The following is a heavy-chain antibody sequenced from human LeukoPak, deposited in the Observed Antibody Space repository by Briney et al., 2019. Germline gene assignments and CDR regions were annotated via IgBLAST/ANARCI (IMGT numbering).Heavy chain of an antibody. CDR2: IYYSGST. CDR1: GGSISSYY. V-gene: IGHV4-59*01. D-gene: IGHD3-22*01. Sequence: PSETLSLTCTVSGGSISSYYWSWLRQPPGKGLEGFGYIYYSGSTNYNPSLKSRVTISVDTSKTQFSLKLSSVTAADTAVYYCARDRYYYDSSGWNWFDPWGQGTLVTVSS. CDR3: ARDRYYYDSSGWNWFDP. J-gene: IGHJ5*02.